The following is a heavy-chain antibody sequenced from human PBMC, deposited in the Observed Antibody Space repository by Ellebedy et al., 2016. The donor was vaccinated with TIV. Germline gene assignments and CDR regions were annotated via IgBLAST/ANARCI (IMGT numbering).Heavy chain of an antibody. J-gene: IGHJ6*02. CDR3: AKDVWGVAATYYYYGMDV. CDR1: GFTFSSYG. Sequence: GGSLRLSCAASGFTFSSYGMHWVRQAPGKGLEWVAVIYYDGSNKYYADSVKGRFTISRDNSKNTLYLQMNSLRAEDTAVYYCAKDVWGVAATYYYYGMDVWGQGTTVTVSS. V-gene: IGHV3-33*06. CDR2: IYYDGSNK. D-gene: IGHD2-15*01.